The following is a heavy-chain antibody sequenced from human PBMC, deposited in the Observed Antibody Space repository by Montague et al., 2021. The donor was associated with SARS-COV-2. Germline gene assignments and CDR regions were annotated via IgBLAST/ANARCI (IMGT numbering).Heavy chain of an antibody. D-gene: IGHD3-9*01. CDR3: ARDGSLRLEILIGPRQYYSGIDV. V-gene: IGHV4-39*07. CDR2: IYDSGNT. J-gene: IGHJ6*02. CDR1: GGSISSSSYY. Sequence: SETLSLTCTVSGGSISSSSYYWGWNRQPPGEGLEWIGSIYDSGNTYYNPSLKSRVTISVNTSKNQFSLKLSSVTAADTAVYYCARDGSLRLEILIGPRQYYSGIDVWGQGTTVTVSS.